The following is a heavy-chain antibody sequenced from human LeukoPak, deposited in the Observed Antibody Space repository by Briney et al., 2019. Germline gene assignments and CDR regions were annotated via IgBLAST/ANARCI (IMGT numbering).Heavy chain of an antibody. V-gene: IGHV1-46*01. CDR3: ARVAGTFDY. CDR1: GYTLTELS. D-gene: IGHD3-10*01. J-gene: IGHJ4*02. Sequence: ASVKVSCKVSGYTLTELSMHWVRQAPGQGLEWMGIINPSGGSTSYAQKFQGRVTMTRDTSTSTVYMELSSLRSEDTAVYYCARVAGTFDYWGQGTLVTVSS. CDR2: INPSGGST.